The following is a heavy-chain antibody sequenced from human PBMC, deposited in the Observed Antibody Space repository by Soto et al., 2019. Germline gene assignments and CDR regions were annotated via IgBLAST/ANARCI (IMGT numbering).Heavy chain of an antibody. Sequence: ESLKISCKGSGYSFTSYWIGWVRQMPGKGLEWMGIIYPGDSDTRYSPSFQGQVTISADKSISTAYLQWSSLKASDTAMYYCARHNGATGYYYYGMDVWGQGTTVTVSS. CDR2: IYPGDSDT. J-gene: IGHJ6*02. D-gene: IGHD4-17*01. V-gene: IGHV5-51*01. CDR1: GYSFTSYW. CDR3: ARHNGATGYYYYGMDV.